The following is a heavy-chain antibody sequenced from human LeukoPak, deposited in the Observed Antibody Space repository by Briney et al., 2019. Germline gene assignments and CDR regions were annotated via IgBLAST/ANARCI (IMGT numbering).Heavy chain of an antibody. V-gene: IGHV3-23*01. CDR2: ISGSGGST. Sequence: GGSLRLSCAASGFTFSSYAMSWVRQAPGKGLEWVAAISGSGGSTYYADSVKGRFTISRDNSKNTLYLQMNSLRAEDTAVYYCAKASAMIVVVSKHFDYWGQGTLVTVSS. CDR1: GFTFSSYA. D-gene: IGHD3-22*01. CDR3: AKASAMIVVVSKHFDY. J-gene: IGHJ4*02.